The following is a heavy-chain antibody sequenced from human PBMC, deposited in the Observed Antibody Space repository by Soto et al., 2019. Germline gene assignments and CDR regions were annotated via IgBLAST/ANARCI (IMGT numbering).Heavy chain of an antibody. CDR1: GFTFTSSA. J-gene: IGHJ4*02. CDR2: IVVGSGNT. Sequence: QMPLVQSGPEVKKPGTSVKVSCKASGFTFTSSAVQWVRQARGQRLEWIGWIVVGSGNTNYAQKFQERVTITRDMSTSTAYMELSSLRSEDTAVYYCAAGLRYFGSPIFDYWGQGTLVTVSS. CDR3: AAGLRYFGSPIFDY. D-gene: IGHD3-9*01. V-gene: IGHV1-58*01.